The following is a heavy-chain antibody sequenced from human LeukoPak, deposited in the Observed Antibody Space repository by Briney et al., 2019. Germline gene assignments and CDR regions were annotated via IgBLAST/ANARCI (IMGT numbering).Heavy chain of an antibody. CDR2: TYYRSKWYN. J-gene: IGHJ4*02. CDR3: ARGIAVYGYYYLDY. CDR1: GDSVSSNTAA. Sequence: SQTLSLTCAISGDSVSSNTAAWNWIRQSPSRGLEWLGRTYYRSKWYNDYAVSVKSRITINPDTSKNQFPLQMNSVTPEDTAVYYCARGIAVYGYYYLDYWGQGTLVTVSS. V-gene: IGHV6-1*01. D-gene: IGHD6-19*01.